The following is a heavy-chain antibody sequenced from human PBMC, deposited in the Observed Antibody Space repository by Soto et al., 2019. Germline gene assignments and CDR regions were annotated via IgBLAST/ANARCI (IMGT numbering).Heavy chain of an antibody. CDR1: GFTFSSYA. CDR2: ISWNSGSI. V-gene: IGHV3-9*01. Sequence: GGSLRLSCAASGFTFSSYAMHWVRQAPGKGLEWVSGISWNSGSIGYADSVKGRFTISRDNAKNSLYLQMNSLRAEDTALYYCAKDIGGYYDYWGQGTLVTVSS. J-gene: IGHJ4*02. D-gene: IGHD2-15*01. CDR3: AKDIGGYYDY.